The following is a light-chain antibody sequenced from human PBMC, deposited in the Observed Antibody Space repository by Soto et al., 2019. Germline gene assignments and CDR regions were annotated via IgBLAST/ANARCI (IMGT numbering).Light chain of an antibody. CDR1: QDISYY. CDR2: GAS. CDR3: QKYHSAPRT. V-gene: IGKV1-27*01. J-gene: IGKJ1*01. Sequence: IQVTQSPSSLSASVVDRVTITCRANQDISYYLAWYQQKQGKVPKLLIYGASTLQSGVPSRFSGSGSGTDFTLTISSLQPEDIATYYCQKYHSAPRTFGQGTKVDIK.